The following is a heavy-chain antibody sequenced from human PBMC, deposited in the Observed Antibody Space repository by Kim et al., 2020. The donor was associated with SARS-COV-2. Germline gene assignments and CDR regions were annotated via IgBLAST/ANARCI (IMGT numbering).Heavy chain of an antibody. J-gene: IGHJ6*04. CDR2: IKQDGSEK. Sequence: GGSLRLSCAASGFTFSSYWMSWVRQAPGKGLEWVANIKQDGSEKYYVDSVKGRFTISRDNAKNSLYLQMNSLRPEDTAVYYCARGGQPMIWFGELNYGMDVWGGGTTVAVST. D-gene: IGHD3-10*01. CDR1: GFTFSSYW. V-gene: IGHV3-7*01. CDR3: ARGGQPMIWFGELNYGMDV.